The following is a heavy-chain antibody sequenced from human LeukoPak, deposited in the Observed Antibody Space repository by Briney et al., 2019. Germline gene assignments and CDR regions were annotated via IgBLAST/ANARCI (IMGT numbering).Heavy chain of an antibody. J-gene: IGHJ4*02. D-gene: IGHD3-9*01. CDR1: GFTFSSFW. V-gene: IGHV3-74*01. CDR3: AGSGPDYDIIV. CDR2: INSDGSST. Sequence: GGSLRLSCADSGFTFSSFWMHWVRQAPGKGLVWVSRINSDGSSTCYADSVKGQFTISRDNSKNTVYLQMNSLRAEDTAVYYCAGSGPDYDIIVWGQGTLVTVSS.